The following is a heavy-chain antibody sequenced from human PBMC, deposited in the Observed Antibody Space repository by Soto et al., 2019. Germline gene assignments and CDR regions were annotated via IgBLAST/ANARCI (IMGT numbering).Heavy chain of an antibody. V-gene: IGHV3-72*01. J-gene: IGHJ4*01. D-gene: IGHD1-26*01. CDR2: IRNKANSYTT. CDR1: GFTFSDHY. CDR3: ARDSGKGAYFDY. Sequence: EVQLVESGGGLVQPGGSQRLSCAASGFTFSDHYMDWVRQAPGKGLEWVGRIRNKANSYTTDYAAPVKGRFTISRDDSKDSLYLQMNSLKTEDTAIYYCARDSGKGAYFDYWGHGTLATVSS.